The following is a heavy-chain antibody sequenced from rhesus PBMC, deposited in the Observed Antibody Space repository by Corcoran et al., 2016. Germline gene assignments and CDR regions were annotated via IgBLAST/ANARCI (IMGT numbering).Heavy chain of an antibody. J-gene: IGHJ5-1*01. CDR1: GGSISDDDY. D-gene: IGHD3-16*01. CDR3: ARDPASYYYSGSNNRFDV. CDR2: IYGSGGGT. V-gene: IGHV4-106*01. Sequence: QVQLQGSGPGLVKPSETLSLSCAVSGGSISDDDYWSWIRQPPGKGLEWIGYIYGSGGGTNYNPSRKNRVTISIDTSKNQFSLKLSSVTAADTAVYYCARDPASYYYSGSNNRFDVWGAGVL.